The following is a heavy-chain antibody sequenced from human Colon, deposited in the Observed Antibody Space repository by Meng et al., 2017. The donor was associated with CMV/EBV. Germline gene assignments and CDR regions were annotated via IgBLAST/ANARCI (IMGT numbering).Heavy chain of an antibody. CDR1: GGSIRSYY. Sequence: CTVSGGSIRSYYWSWIRQPPGKGLEWIGYIYNTGSTNYNPSLKSRVTISVDTSKNQFSLRLSSVTAADTAVYYCARDSYGYSILDYWGQGTLVTVSS. CDR2: IYNTGST. V-gene: IGHV4-59*01. CDR3: ARDSYGYSILDY. D-gene: IGHD5-18*01. J-gene: IGHJ4*02.